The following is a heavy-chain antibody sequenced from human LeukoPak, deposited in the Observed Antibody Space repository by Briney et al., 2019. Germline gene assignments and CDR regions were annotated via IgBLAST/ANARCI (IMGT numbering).Heavy chain of an antibody. V-gene: IGHV4-59*01. J-gene: IGHJ4*02. D-gene: IGHD3-3*01. Sequence: SETLSLTCTVSRASISTYYWSWIRQPPGKGLEWIGFIYHTGSTNYNPSLKGRVTMSVDTSKNQFSLRLRSVTAADTAVYYCARGSDYGDYWGQETLVTVSS. CDR1: RASISTYY. CDR2: IYHTGST. CDR3: ARGSDYGDY.